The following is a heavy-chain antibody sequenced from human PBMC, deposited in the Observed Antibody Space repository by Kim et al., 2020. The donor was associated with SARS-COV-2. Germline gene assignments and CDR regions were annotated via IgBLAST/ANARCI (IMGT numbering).Heavy chain of an antibody. V-gene: IGHV3-23*01. CDR1: GFTFSSRA. D-gene: IGHD6-19*01. Sequence: GGSLRLSCAASGFTFSSRAMSWVRQAPGKGPEWVASVNTGGNAYYADSVKGRFTDSRDITRDTLYLQFNTLRAEDTALYFCAKDHPSSGWPAFDSWGQGT. CDR2: VNTGGNA. CDR3: AKDHPSSGWPAFDS. J-gene: IGHJ4*02.